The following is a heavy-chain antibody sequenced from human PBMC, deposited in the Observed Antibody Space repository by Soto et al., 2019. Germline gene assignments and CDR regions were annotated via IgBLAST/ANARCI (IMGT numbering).Heavy chain of an antibody. CDR2: ISSSASTI. J-gene: IGHJ6*02. V-gene: IGHV3-48*03. D-gene: IGHD5-18*01. Sequence: GGSLRLSCPASGFTFSSYEMNWVRQAPGKGLEWVSFISSSASTIYYADSVKGRFTISRDNAKNSLYLQMNSLRDEDTAVYYCARGGYSYGSGMYVWGQGTTVTVSS. CDR1: GFTFSSYE. CDR3: ARGGYSYGSGMYV.